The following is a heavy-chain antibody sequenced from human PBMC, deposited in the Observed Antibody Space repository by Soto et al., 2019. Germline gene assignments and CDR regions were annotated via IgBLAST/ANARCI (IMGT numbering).Heavy chain of an antibody. CDR3: VRRAQYFDGTGFHAFDI. V-gene: IGHV3-23*01. J-gene: IGHJ3*02. D-gene: IGHD3-22*01. Sequence: PGGSLRLSCAASGFTFSSYSMSWVRQAPGKGLEWVSAISSGGDNTHYADSVKGRFIITRDNSKNMLYLEMNSLTVEDTAVYYCVRRAQYFDGTGFHAFDIWGQGTRVTVSS. CDR1: GFTFSSYS. CDR2: ISSGGDNT.